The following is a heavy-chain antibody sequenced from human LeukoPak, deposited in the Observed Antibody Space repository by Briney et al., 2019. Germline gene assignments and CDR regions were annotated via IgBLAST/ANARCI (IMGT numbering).Heavy chain of an antibody. CDR2: INPNSGGT. V-gene: IGHV1-2*02. CDR1: GYTFSSYT. Sequence: ASVKVSCKASGYTFSSYTLSWLRQAPGQGLEWMGWINPNSGGTNYAQKFQGRVTMTRDTSISTAYMELSRLRSDDTAVYYCARVGFDIWGQGTMVTVSS. D-gene: IGHD1-26*01. J-gene: IGHJ3*02. CDR3: ARVGFDI.